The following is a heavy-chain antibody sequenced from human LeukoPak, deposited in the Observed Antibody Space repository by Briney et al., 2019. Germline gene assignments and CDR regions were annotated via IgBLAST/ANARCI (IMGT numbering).Heavy chain of an antibody. CDR1: GGSFSGYY. V-gene: IGHV4-34*01. J-gene: IGHJ4*02. CDR2: INHSGST. CDR3: ARLGFIEVWSTGPTAADS. D-gene: IGHD2-21*01. Sequence: SETLSLTCAVYGGSFSGYYWSWIRQPPGKGLEWIGEINHSGSTNYNPSLKSRVTISVDTSKNQFSLKFSSVTAADTAVYFCARLGFIEVWSTGPTAADSWGQGILVTVSS.